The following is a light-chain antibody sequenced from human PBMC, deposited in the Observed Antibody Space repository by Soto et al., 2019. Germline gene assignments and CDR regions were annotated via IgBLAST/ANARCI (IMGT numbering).Light chain of an antibody. CDR1: NSDIGSNY. Sequence: QSVLTQPPSASGTPGQRVTISCSGNNSDIGSNYVYWYQQFPGTAPKLLIYRNNQRPSGVPDRFSGSKSGTSASLAIIGLRSEDEADYYCASWDDTLSVPIFGGGTKLTVL. J-gene: IGLJ2*01. CDR3: ASWDDTLSVPI. CDR2: RNN. V-gene: IGLV1-47*01.